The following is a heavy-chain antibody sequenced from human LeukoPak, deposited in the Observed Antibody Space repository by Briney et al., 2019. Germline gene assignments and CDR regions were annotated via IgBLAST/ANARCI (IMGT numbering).Heavy chain of an antibody. J-gene: IGHJ6*03. CDR2: IRDDGSNK. CDR1: GFTFSSYG. D-gene: IGHD3-10*01. CDR3: AKGSDYGSRSLSYYYYMDV. Sequence: PGGSLRLSCAASGFTFSSYGMHWVRQAPGKGLEWVAFIRDDGSNKYYVDSVKGRFTISRDNSKNTLFLQMNSLRAEDTAVYYCAKGSDYGSRSLSYYYYMDVWGKGTTVTVSS. V-gene: IGHV3-30*02.